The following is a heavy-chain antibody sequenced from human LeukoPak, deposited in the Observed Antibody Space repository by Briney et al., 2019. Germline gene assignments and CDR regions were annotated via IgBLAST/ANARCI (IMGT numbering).Heavy chain of an antibody. CDR2: IIPIFGTA. J-gene: IGHJ4*02. CDR3: ARDVFYCGGDC. Sequence: GASVKVSCKASGYTFTTHGISWVRQAPGQGLEWMGGIIPIFGTANYAQKFQGRVTITTDESTSTAYMELSSLRSEDTAVYYCARDVFYCGGDCWGQGTLVTVSS. D-gene: IGHD2-21*01. V-gene: IGHV1-69*05. CDR1: GYTFTTHG.